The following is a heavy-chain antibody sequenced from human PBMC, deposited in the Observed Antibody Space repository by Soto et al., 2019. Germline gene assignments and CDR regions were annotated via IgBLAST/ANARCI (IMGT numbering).Heavy chain of an antibody. CDR2: INHSGST. J-gene: IGHJ4*02. D-gene: IGHD3-16*01. CDR1: GGSFSGYY. Sequence: QVQLQQWGAGLLKPSETLSLSCAVYGGSFSGYYWSWIRQPPGKGLEWIGEINHSGSTNYNPSLKGRVTSSVDTSKHQFSLRLSSVTAADTAVYYWARILRYLWGQGTLVTVSS. CDR3: ARILRYL. V-gene: IGHV4-34*01.